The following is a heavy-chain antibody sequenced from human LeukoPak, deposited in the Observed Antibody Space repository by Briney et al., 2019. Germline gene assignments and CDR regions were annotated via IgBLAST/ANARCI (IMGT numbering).Heavy chain of an antibody. CDR1: GFSFSSYW. V-gene: IGHV3-7*01. CDR2: INQGGSEK. Sequence: GGSLRLSCAASGFSFSSYWMSWDRQAPGKGLEWVANINQGGSEKYYVGSVKGRFTISRDNAKNSLYLQMNSLRAEDTAVYHCATGRSCTTCYLPDYWGQGTLVTVSS. J-gene: IGHJ4*02. D-gene: IGHD2-2*01. CDR3: ATGRSCTTCYLPDY.